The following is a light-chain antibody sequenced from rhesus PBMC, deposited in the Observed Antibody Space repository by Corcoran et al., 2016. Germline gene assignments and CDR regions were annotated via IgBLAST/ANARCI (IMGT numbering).Light chain of an antibody. J-gene: IGKJ1*01. Sequence: EIVMTQSPATLSLSPGERATLSCRASQSVSSSLAWYQQKPGQAPKLLNYGASRRATGIPERVSGSGSGTEFTLTISSLEPEDVGVYYCQQDYSWPPTFGQGTKVEIK. CDR1: QSVSSS. CDR2: GAS. V-gene: IGKV3-42*01. CDR3: QQDYSWPPT.